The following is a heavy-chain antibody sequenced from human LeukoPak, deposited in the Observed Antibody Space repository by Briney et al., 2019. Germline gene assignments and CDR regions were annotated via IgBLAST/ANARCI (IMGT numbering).Heavy chain of an antibody. CDR1: GGTFSSYA. J-gene: IGHJ4*02. D-gene: IGHD2-21*02. Sequence: SVKVSCKASGGTFSSYAISWVRQAPGQGLEWMGGIIPIFGTANYAQKFQGRVTITTDESTSTAYMELSSLRSDDTAVYYCARDPQIAPDCGGDCYPGDWGQGTLVTVSS. CDR3: ARDPQIAPDCGGDCYPGD. V-gene: IGHV1-69*05. CDR2: IIPIFGTA.